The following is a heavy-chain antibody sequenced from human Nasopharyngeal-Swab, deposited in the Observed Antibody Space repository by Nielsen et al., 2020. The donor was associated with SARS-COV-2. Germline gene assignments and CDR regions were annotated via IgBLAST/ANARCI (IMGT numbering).Heavy chain of an antibody. CDR1: GFTFSSYA. J-gene: IGHJ4*02. CDR2: ISGSGGST. V-gene: IGHV3-23*01. D-gene: IGHD1-26*01. Sequence: GESLKISCAASGFTFSSYAMSWVRQAPGKGLEWVSAISGSGGSTYYADSVKGRFTISRDNSKNTLYLQMNSLRVEDTAVYYCAPRVGATTGLDYWGQGTLVTVSS. CDR3: APRVGATTGLDY.